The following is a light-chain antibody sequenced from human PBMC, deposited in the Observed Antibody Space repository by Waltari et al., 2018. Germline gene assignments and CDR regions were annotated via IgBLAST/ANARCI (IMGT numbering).Light chain of an antibody. CDR2: INSDGSH. V-gene: IGLV4-69*01. Sequence: QLVLTQSPSASASLGASVKLTCTLDSGHSSNIVAWLQQQPEEGPRYVMKINSDGSHSKGDEIPDRFSGSSSGAERYLTISSVQSEDEADYDCQTGGHGTWVFGGGTKLTVL. CDR1: SGHSSNI. CDR3: QTGGHGTWV. J-gene: IGLJ3*02.